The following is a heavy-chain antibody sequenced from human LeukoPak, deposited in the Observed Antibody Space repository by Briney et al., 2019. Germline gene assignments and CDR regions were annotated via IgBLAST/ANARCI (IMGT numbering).Heavy chain of an antibody. V-gene: IGHV1-2*02. J-gene: IGHJ4*02. CDR2: INPNSGGT. Sequence: GASVKVSCKASGYTSTGYYMHWVRQAPGQGLEWMGWINPNSGGTNYAQKFQGRVTMTRDTSISTAYMELSRLRSDDTAVYYCARVIVATILQSPCFDYWGQGTLVTVSS. CDR3: ARVIVATILQSPCFDY. CDR1: GYTSTGYY. D-gene: IGHD5-12*01.